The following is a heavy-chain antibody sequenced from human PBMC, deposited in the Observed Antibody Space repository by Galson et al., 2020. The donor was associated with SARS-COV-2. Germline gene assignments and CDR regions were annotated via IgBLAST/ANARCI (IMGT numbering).Heavy chain of an antibody. J-gene: IGHJ3*02. CDR3: ARDGVAAAIQEDAFDI. CDR2: IITIFDTA. D-gene: IGHD2-2*02. V-gene: IGHV1-69*13. Sequence: SVKVSCKASGGIFSTSSFSWVRQAPGERLEWMGAIITIFDTAKYAQKFQGRLTITADESPNTAFMELSSLRSEDTAIYYCARDGVAAAIQEDAFDIWGPGTTLIVSS. CDR1: GGIFSTSS.